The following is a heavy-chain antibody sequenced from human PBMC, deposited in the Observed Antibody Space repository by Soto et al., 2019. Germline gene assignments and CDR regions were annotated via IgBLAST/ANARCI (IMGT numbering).Heavy chain of an antibody. J-gene: IGHJ5*02. CDR3: ARAIVGPTTTGWLDP. Sequence: GXSVKVSFKASGYTFTGYFMHWVRQAPGQGFEWMGWINPNSGVTNYAQNFQGRVTITADESTSTAYMELSSLRFEDTAVYYCARAIVGPTTTGWLDPWGQGTLVTVSS. V-gene: IGHV1-2*02. D-gene: IGHD1-26*01. CDR2: INPNSGVT. CDR1: GYTFTGYF.